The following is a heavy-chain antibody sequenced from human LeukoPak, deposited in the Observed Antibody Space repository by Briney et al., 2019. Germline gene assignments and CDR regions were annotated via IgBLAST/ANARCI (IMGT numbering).Heavy chain of an antibody. D-gene: IGHD3-10*01. V-gene: IGHV3-74*01. CDR1: GFTFSSHW. Sequence: GGSLRLSCAASGFTFSSHWMHWVRQAPGKGLVWVSRINTDGSSTIYADSVNGRFTISRDNAKNTLYLQMNSRRAEDTAVYYCARGPPYGSGSYYPGDYWGQGTLVTVSS. CDR2: INTDGSST. J-gene: IGHJ4*02. CDR3: ARGPPYGSGSYYPGDY.